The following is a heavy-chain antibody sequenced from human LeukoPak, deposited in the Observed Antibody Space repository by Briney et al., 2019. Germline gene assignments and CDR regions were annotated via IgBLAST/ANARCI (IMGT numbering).Heavy chain of an antibody. CDR1: RFTFSGYE. J-gene: IGHJ3*02. Sequence: GGSLRLSCAASRFTFSGYEMNWVRQAPGKGLEWISYITGSGSTKYYADSLKGRFTISRDNAKKSLYPQMNSLRAEDTAVYYCARSKDTETDAFDIWGQGTMVTVS. CDR3: ARSKDTETDAFDI. CDR2: ITGSGSTK. V-gene: IGHV3-48*03.